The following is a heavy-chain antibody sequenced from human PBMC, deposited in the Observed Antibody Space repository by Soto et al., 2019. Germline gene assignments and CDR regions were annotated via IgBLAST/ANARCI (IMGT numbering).Heavy chain of an antibody. CDR3: ATRAGYGSNGNYYYNGMDV. V-gene: IGHV1-69*12. D-gene: IGHD3-10*01. CDR1: GGTFSSYA. CDR2: IIPIFGTA. Sequence: QVQLVQSGAEVKKPGSSVKVSCKASGGTFSSYAISWVRQAPGQGLEWMGGIIPIFGTANYAQKFQGRVTITADESTSTAYMELSSLRSEDTAVYYCATRAGYGSNGNYYYNGMDVWGQGATVTVSS. J-gene: IGHJ6*02.